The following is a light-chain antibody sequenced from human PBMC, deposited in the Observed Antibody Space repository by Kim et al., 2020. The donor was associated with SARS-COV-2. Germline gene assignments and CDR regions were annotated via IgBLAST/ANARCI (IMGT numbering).Light chain of an antibody. V-gene: IGLV6-57*03. CDR1: SGSIASNY. CDR2: EDN. Sequence: NFMLTQPHSVSESPGKTVTISCTRSSGSIASNYVRWYQQRPGSAPTSVIYEDNQRASGVPDRFSGSIDSSSNSASLTISGLKTEDEADYYCQSYDSNTRVFGGGTKLTVL. J-gene: IGLJ3*02. CDR3: QSYDSNTRV.